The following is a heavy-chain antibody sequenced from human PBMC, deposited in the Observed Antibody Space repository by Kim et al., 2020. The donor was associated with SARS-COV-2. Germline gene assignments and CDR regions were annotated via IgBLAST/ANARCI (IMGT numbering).Heavy chain of an antibody. J-gene: IGHJ3*02. CDR3: TRADYYGSGSYYTIDAFDI. Sequence: GGSLRLSCTASGFTFGDYAMSWCRQAPGKGLEWVGFIRSKVYGGTTEYAASVKGRFTISRDDSKSIAYLQMNSLKTEDTAVYYCTRADYYGSGSYYTIDAFDIWGQGTMVTVSS. D-gene: IGHD3-10*01. CDR2: IRSKVYGGTT. CDR1: GFTFGDYA. V-gene: IGHV3-49*03.